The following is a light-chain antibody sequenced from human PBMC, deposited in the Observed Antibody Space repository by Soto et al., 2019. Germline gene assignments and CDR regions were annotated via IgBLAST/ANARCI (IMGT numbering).Light chain of an antibody. CDR3: QQFNSYPPYT. J-gene: IGKJ2*01. CDR2: DAS. Sequence: AIQLTQSPSSLSASVGDRVTITCRASQGISSALAWYQQKPGKAPKLLIYDASSLESGVPSRFSGSGSGTDFTLTISSLQPEDFATYYCQQFNSYPPYTFGQGTKLVIK. CDR1: QGISSA. V-gene: IGKV1-13*02.